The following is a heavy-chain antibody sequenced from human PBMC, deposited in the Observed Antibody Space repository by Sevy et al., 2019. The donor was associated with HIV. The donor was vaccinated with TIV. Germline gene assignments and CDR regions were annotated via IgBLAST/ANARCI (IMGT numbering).Heavy chain of an antibody. V-gene: IGHV4-34*01. D-gene: IGHD4-17*01. J-gene: IGHJ4*02. CDR2: INHSGST. Sequence: SETLSLTCAVYGGSFSGDYWSWIRQPPGKGLEWIGEINHSGSTNYNPSLMSRVTISVDTSKNQFSLKLSSVTAADTAVYYCARGLIDYGGNSTPFDYWGQGTLVTVSS. CDR1: GGSFSGDY. CDR3: ARGLIDYGGNSTPFDY.